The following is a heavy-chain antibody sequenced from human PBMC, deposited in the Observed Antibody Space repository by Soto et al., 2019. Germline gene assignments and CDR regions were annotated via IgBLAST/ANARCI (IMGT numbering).Heavy chain of an antibody. CDR3: ARDLSTGAADYYFDY. Sequence: PGGSLRLSCAASGFTFNNFAMHWVRQAPGKGLEWVAVISYDGGDKYYADSVKGRFTISRDNSKNTLYLQMNGLRAEDTAVYYCARDLSTGAADYYFDYWGQGALVTVS. D-gene: IGHD6-13*01. CDR1: GFTFNNFA. V-gene: IGHV3-30*03. CDR2: ISYDGGDK. J-gene: IGHJ4*02.